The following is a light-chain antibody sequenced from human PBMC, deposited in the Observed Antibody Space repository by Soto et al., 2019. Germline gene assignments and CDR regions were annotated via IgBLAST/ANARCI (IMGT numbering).Light chain of an antibody. CDR1: QTISMY. J-gene: IGKJ4*01. Sequence: DIQMTQSPSSLSASVGDRVTITCRASQTISMYLNWYQHKPGKAPILLISAASILESGVPSRFSGSRSGTEFTLTISSLQPEDCATYYCQQSFSTPPFTFGRGTKVEIK. V-gene: IGKV1-39*01. CDR2: AAS. CDR3: QQSFSTPPFT.